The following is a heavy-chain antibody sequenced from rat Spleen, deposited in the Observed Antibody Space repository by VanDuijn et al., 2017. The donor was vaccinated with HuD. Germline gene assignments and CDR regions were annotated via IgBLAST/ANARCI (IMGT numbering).Heavy chain of an antibody. D-gene: IGHD1-1*01. CDR1: GFTFSNYG. Sequence: EVQLVESGGGLVQPGRSLKLSCAASGFTFSNYGMAWVRQAPTKGLEWVATLSYDGSSTYYRDSVKGRFTISRDNAKSTLYLQMDSLRSEDTATYYCTRQDWYSGAPFDYWGQGVMVTVSS. CDR3: TRQDWYSGAPFDY. CDR2: LSYDGSST. J-gene: IGHJ2*01. V-gene: IGHV5-29*01.